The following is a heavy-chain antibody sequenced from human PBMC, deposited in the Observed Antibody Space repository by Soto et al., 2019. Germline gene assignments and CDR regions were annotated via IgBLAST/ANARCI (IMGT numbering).Heavy chain of an antibody. CDR3: ATMSGSYFHFDY. V-gene: IGHV3-33*01. CDR2: IWYDGSNK. Sequence: QVQLVESGGGVVQPGRSLRLSCAASGFTFSSYGMHWVRQAPGKGLEWVAVIWYDGSNKYYADSVKGRFTISRDNSKNTLYLQMNSLRAEDTAVYCWATMSGSYFHFDYWGQGTLVTVSS. J-gene: IGHJ4*02. D-gene: IGHD1-26*01. CDR1: GFTFSSYG.